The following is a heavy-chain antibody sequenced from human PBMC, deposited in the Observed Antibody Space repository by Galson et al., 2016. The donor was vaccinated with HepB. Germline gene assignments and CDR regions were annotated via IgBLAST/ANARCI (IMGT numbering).Heavy chain of an antibody. J-gene: IGHJ4*02. CDR1: GGTFNSYD. Sequence: SVKVSCKASGGTFNSYDFSWVRQAPGQGLEWMGGIIPLFGTANYAQKFQGRLTITADESTTKVYMDLSSLRSQDTAVYFCARDYYGSGSGLGYWGQGTLVTVSS. V-gene: IGHV1-69*13. CDR2: IIPLFGTA. CDR3: ARDYYGSGSGLGY. D-gene: IGHD3-10*01.